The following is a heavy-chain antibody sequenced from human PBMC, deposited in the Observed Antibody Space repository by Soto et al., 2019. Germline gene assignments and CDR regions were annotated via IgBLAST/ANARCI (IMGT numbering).Heavy chain of an antibody. CDR3: ARHDYDILTGYYGSAFDP. V-gene: IGHV4-30-4*01. Sequence: SETLSLTCTVSGDSLSSGENYWTWIRQPPGKDLEWIGYISYTGSTHYNPSVRSRVSISMDTSKNQFSLKLSSVTAADTAVYYCARHDYDILTGYYGSAFDPWGQGTLVTVSS. CDR2: ISYTGST. J-gene: IGHJ5*02. CDR1: GDSLSSGENY. D-gene: IGHD3-9*01.